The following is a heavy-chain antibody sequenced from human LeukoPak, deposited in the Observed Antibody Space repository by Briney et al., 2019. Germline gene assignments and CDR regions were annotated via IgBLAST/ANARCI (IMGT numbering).Heavy chain of an antibody. CDR1: GGSISGDY. CDR3: ARGLTMVFDY. V-gene: IGHV4-4*07. CDR2: IYSFGST. D-gene: IGHD3-10*01. Sequence: SETLSLTCAVSGGSISGDYWSWIRQPAGKGLEWIGRIYSFGSTNYNPSLKSRVTMSVDTSKNQFSLRLSSVTAADTAVYYCARGLTMVFDYWGQGTLVTVSS. J-gene: IGHJ4*02.